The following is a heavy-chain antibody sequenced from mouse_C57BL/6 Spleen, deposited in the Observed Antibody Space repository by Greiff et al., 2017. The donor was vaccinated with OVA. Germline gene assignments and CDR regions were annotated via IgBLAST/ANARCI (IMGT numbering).Heavy chain of an antibody. J-gene: IGHJ1*03. Sequence: EVQLQQSGPELVKPGASVKISCKASGYSFTGYDMNWVKQSPEKSLEWIGEINPSTGGTNYNQKFKAKATLTVDKSSSTAYMQLKSLTSEDSAVYYCARSRGMVTTEDWYFDVWGTGTTVTVSS. D-gene: IGHD2-2*01. CDR1: GYSFTGYD. CDR2: INPSTGGT. V-gene: IGHV1-42*01. CDR3: ARSRGMVTTEDWYFDV.